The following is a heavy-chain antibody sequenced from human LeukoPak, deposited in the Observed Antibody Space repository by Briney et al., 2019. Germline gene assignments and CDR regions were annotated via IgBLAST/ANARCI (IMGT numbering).Heavy chain of an antibody. D-gene: IGHD2-21*02. J-gene: IGHJ2*01. V-gene: IGHV1-2*02. CDR3: ARERATEGWDFDL. CDR2: LNPNSGGT. Sequence: ASVKVSCKASGYTFTGYTMHWVRQAPGQGLGWVGGLNPNSGGTNYDHKFHGRVTMTRNTSISTAFMALRRLRSDDTAVYYCARERATEGWDFDLWGRGTLVTVSS. CDR1: GYTFTGYT.